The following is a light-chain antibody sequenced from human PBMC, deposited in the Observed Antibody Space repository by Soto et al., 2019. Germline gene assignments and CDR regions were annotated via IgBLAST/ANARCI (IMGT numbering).Light chain of an antibody. CDR1: SSDVGDYKY. CDR2: EVD. Sequence: QSVLTQPPSASGSPGQSVTISCTGTSSDVGDYKYVSWYQQHPGKAPKLMIYEVDKRPSGVPDRFSGSKSGNTASLAVSGLQAEDEADYFCSSYAGSNVIIGGGTKLIVL. V-gene: IGLV2-8*01. J-gene: IGLJ2*01. CDR3: SSYAGSNVI.